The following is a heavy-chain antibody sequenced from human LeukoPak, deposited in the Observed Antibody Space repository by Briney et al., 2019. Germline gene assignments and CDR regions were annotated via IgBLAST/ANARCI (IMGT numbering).Heavy chain of an antibody. CDR1: GGTFSSYA. J-gene: IGHJ4*02. CDR2: IIPIFGTA. V-gene: IGHV1-69*13. CDR3: IAAAGIMFDY. D-gene: IGHD6-13*01. Sequence: SVKVSCKASGGTFSSYAISWVRQAPGRGLEWMGGIIPIFGTANYAQKFQGRVTITADESTSTAYMELSSLRSEDTAVYYCIAAAGIMFDYWGQGTLVTVSS.